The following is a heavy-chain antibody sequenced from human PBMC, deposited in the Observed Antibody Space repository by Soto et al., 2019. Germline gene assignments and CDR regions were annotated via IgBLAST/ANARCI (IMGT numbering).Heavy chain of an antibody. CDR1: GYSFTSYW. J-gene: IGHJ4*02. D-gene: IGHD5-12*01. CDR3: ATRGYSGYGDYVDY. Sequence: GESLKISCKVSGYSFTSYWIIWVLQLPGKVLEWMGRIDPSDSYTNYSPSFQGHVTISADKSISTAYMQWSSLKASDTAMYYCATRGYSGYGDYVDYWGQGTLVTVSS. V-gene: IGHV5-10-1*01. CDR2: IDPSDSYT.